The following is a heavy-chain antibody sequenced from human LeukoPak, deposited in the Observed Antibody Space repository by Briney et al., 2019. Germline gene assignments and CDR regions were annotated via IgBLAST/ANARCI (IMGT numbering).Heavy chain of an antibody. D-gene: IGHD4-17*01. Sequence: GGSLRLSYAASGFTFSSYGIHWVRQAPGKGLEWVAFIRYDGSNKYYADSVKGRFTISRDNSKNTLYLQMNSLRAEDTAVYYCAKDCNPLLTVTTLDYWGQGTLVTVSS. J-gene: IGHJ4*02. CDR2: IRYDGSNK. CDR3: AKDCNPLLTVTTLDY. V-gene: IGHV3-30*02. CDR1: GFTFSSYG.